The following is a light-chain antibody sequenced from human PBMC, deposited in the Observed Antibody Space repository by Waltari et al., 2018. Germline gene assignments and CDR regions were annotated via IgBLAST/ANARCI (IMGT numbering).Light chain of an antibody. Sequence: DIQMTQSPSALSASVGDRVTITCRASQSISSWLAWYQQKQGGVPKLLIQKSSHLQSGVPSRFSGSGSGTEMTLTISSLQSDDFAIYYCQQYSDDPMTFGQGTRLENK. V-gene: IGKV1-5*03. CDR2: KSS. CDR1: QSISSW. CDR3: QQYSDDPMT. J-gene: IGKJ5*01.